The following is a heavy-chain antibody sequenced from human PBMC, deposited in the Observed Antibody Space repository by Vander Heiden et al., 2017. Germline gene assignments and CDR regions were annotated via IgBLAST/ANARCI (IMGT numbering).Heavy chain of an antibody. V-gene: IGHV1-46*01. CDR1: GYPFTSYY. CDR2: INPSGGST. Sequence: QVQLVQSGAEVKKPGASVTVSCNAYGYPFTSYYMHGVQQAPGQGREWMGIINPSGGSTSYAQKFQGRVTMTRDTSTSTVYMELSSLRSEDTAVYYCARGFHYYDSSGYLLSRDYWGQGTLVTVSS. CDR3: ARGFHYYDSSGYLLSRDY. J-gene: IGHJ4*02. D-gene: IGHD3-22*01.